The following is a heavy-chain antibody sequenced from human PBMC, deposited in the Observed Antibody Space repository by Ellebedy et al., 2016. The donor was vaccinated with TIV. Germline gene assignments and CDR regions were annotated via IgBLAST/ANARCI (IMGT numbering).Heavy chain of an antibody. J-gene: IGHJ4*02. CDR3: ARGAPGI. D-gene: IGHD3-10*01. CDR2: IYTSGST. CDR1: GGSISSGSYY. V-gene: IGHV4-61*02. Sequence: SETLSLXXTVSGGSISSGSYYWSWIRQPAGKGLEWIGRIYTSGSTNYNPSLKSRVTMSVDMSKNQFSLKLSSVTAADTAVYYCARGAPGIWGQGTLVTVSS.